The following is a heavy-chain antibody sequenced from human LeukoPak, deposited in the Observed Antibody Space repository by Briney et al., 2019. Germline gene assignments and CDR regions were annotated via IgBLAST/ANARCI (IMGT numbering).Heavy chain of an antibody. D-gene: IGHD3-22*01. CDR3: ASSYYYDSSSYYYQFDY. CDR1: GFIFSDYY. V-gene: IGHV3-11*03. CDR2: ISSSSSFT. Sequence: PGGSLRLSCAASGFIFSDYYMSWIRQAPGKGLEWISYISSSSSFTKYADSVKGRFTISRDNAKNSLYLRMNSLRAEDTAVYYCASSYYYDSSSYYYQFDYWGQGILVTVSS. J-gene: IGHJ4*02.